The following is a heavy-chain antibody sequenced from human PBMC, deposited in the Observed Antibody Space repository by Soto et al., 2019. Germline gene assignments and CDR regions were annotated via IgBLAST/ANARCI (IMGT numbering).Heavy chain of an antibody. CDR2: IYYSGST. CDR3: ASPHPTYYYDSSGPG. J-gene: IGHJ4*02. D-gene: IGHD3-22*01. CDR1: GGSISSSSYY. Sequence: QLQLQESGPGLVKPSETLSLTCTVSGGSISSSSYYWGWIRQPPGKGLEWIGSIYYSGSTYYNPSLKSRVTISVDTSKYQVSLKVSSVTAADTAVYYCASPHPTYYYDSSGPGWGQGTLVTFSS. V-gene: IGHV4-39*01.